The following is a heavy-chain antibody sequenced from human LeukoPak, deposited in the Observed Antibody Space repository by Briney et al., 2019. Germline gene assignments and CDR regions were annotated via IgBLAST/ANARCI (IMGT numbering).Heavy chain of an antibody. Sequence: GASVKVSCKASGYTFTSYYMHWVRQAPGQGLEWMGWINTNAGNPTCAQGFTGRFVFSLDTSVSTAYLQISSLKAEDTAVYYCATPKTSIAAAGTPDYYYGMDVWGQGTTVTVSS. D-gene: IGHD6-13*01. CDR1: GYTFTSYY. CDR3: ATPKTSIAAAGTPDYYYGMDV. CDR2: INTNAGNP. V-gene: IGHV7-4-1*02. J-gene: IGHJ6*02.